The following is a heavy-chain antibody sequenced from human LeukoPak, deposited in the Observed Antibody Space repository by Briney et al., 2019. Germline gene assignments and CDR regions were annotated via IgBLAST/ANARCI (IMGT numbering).Heavy chain of an antibody. J-gene: IGHJ6*03. D-gene: IGHD6-13*01. CDR3: ARGGDIAAAGRTGADYMDV. CDR2: INSDGSGT. Sequence: GGSLRLSCAASGFTFSSYWMHWVRQAPGKGLVWVSRINSDGSGTSYADSVKGRFTISRDNAKNTLYMHVNSLRVEDTAVFYCARGGDIAAAGRTGADYMDVWGKGTTVTISS. V-gene: IGHV3-74*01. CDR1: GFTFSSYW.